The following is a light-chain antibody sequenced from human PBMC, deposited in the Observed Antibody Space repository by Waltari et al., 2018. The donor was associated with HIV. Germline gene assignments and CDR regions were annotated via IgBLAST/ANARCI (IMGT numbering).Light chain of an antibody. Sequence: QSALTQPRSVSGSPGQSVTISCTGTSSDVGGCDYVSWYQQHHGKAPKLIIFDVSDRPSGVPDRFSGSKSGNTASLTISGLQAEDEADYHCCSYAGSFWVFGGGTKLTVL. CDR3: CSYAGSFWV. V-gene: IGLV2-11*01. J-gene: IGLJ3*02. CDR2: DVS. CDR1: SSDVGGCDY.